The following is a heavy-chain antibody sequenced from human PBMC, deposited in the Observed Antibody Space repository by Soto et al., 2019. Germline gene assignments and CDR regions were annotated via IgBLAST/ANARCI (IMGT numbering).Heavy chain of an antibody. D-gene: IGHD2-2*01. CDR2: ISSSGSTI. CDR1: GFTFSDYY. J-gene: IGHJ4*02. V-gene: IGHV3-11*01. CDR3: ASYCISTSCYEGSRNGFDY. Sequence: PGGSLRLSCAASGFTFSDYYMSWIRQAPGKGLEWVSYISSSGSTIYYADSVKGRFTISRDNAKNSLYLQMNSLRAEDTAVYYCASYCISTSCYEGSRNGFDYLGQGTLVTVSS.